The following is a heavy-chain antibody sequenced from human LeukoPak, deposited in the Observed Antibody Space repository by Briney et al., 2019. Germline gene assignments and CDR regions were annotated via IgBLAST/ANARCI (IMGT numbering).Heavy chain of an antibody. CDR3: ARAYSSSSSAFDY. D-gene: IGHD6-6*01. J-gene: IGHJ4*02. CDR1: GGSVSSGSYY. Sequence: PSETLSLTCTVSGGSVSSGSYYWSWIRQPPGTGLEWIGYIYYSGSTNYNPSLKSRVTISVDTSKNQFSLKLSSVTAADTAVYYCARAYSSSSSAFDYWGQGTLVTVSS. CDR2: IYYSGST. V-gene: IGHV4-61*01.